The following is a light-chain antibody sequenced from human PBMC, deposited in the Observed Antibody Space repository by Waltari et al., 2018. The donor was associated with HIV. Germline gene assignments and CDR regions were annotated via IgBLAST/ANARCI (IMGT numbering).Light chain of an antibody. V-gene: IGKV3-15*01. CDR2: GAS. J-gene: IGKJ1*01. Sequence: VMTQSPATLSVSPGERATLSCRAGQSVSNNLACYQQKPGQAPRLLIYGASTRATGIPARFSGSGSGTEFTLTISSLQSEDSAVYYCQQYNKWPPWTFGQGTKVEIK. CDR1: QSVSNN. CDR3: QQYNKWPPWT.